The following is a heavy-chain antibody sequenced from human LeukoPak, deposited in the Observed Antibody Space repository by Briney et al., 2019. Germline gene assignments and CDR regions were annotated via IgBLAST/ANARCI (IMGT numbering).Heavy chain of an antibody. D-gene: IGHD6-13*01. CDR1: GFTFSSYA. J-gene: IGHJ4*02. Sequence: GGSLRLSCAASGFTFSSYAMHWVRQAPGKGLEWVAVISYDGSNKYYADSVKGRFTISRDNSENTLYLQMNSLRAEDTAVYYCARDRKAAAGTVPYYFDYWGQGTLVTVSS. CDR2: ISYDGSNK. V-gene: IGHV3-30*04. CDR3: ARDRKAAAGTVPYYFDY.